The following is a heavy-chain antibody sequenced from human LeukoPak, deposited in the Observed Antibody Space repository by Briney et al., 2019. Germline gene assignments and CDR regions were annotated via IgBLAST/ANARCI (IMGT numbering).Heavy chain of an antibody. CDR2: IDSTGDYT. V-gene: IGHV3-23*01. J-gene: IGHJ4*02. CDR3: AKGSSGGRPYYFDY. CDR1: GFTFSSYA. Sequence: GGSLRLSCAASGFTFSSYAMSWVRQAPGKGLDWVSAIDSTGDYTYHAGSVKGRLTISRDNSKNTLYLQMDSLRAEDTAIYYCAKGSSGGRPYYFDYWGQGTLVTVSS. D-gene: IGHD3-22*01.